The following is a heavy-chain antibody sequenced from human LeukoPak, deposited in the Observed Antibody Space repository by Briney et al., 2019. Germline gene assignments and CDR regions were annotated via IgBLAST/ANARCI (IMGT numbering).Heavy chain of an antibody. CDR1: GYTFTSYA. V-gene: IGHV1-3*01. J-gene: IGHJ4*02. CDR3: ARDGQNYDSGKAAYFDY. CDR2: INAGNGNT. D-gene: IGHD3-10*01. Sequence: ASVKVSCKASGYTFTSYAMHWVRQAPGQRLEWMGWINAGNGNTEYPQKFQDRVTITRDTSASTAYMELSSLRSEDTAVYYCARDGQNYDSGKAAYFDYWGQGALVTVSS.